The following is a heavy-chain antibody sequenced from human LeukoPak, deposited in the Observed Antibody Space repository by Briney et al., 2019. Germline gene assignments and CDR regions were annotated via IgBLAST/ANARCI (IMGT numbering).Heavy chain of an antibody. Sequence: GGSLRLSCAASGFTFDDYAMHWVRQAPGKGLEWVSGISWNSGSIGYADSVKGRFTISRDNAKNSLYLQMNSLRAEDTALYYCAKDAGYSSSWADYWGQGTLVTVSS. CDR3: AKDAGYSSSWADY. CDR2: ISWNSGSI. CDR1: GFTFDDYA. V-gene: IGHV3-9*01. D-gene: IGHD6-13*01. J-gene: IGHJ4*02.